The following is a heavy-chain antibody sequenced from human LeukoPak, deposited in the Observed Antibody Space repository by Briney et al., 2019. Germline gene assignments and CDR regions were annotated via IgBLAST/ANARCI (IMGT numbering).Heavy chain of an antibody. CDR3: ARGLSIAVPGGAKGVDY. Sequence: PSETLSLTCAVYGGSFSGYYWSWIRQPPGKGLEWIGEINHSGSTNYNPSLKSRVTISVDTSKNQFSLKLSSVTAADTAVCYCARGLSIAVPGGAKGVDYWGQGTLVTVSS. D-gene: IGHD6-13*01. CDR1: GGSFSGYY. J-gene: IGHJ4*02. CDR2: INHSGST. V-gene: IGHV4-34*01.